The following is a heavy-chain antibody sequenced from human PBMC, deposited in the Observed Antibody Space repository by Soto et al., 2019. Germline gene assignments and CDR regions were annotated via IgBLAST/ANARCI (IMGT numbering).Heavy chain of an antibody. Sequence: QVQLVQSGAEVKKPGSSVKVSCKASGGTFSSYAISWVRQSPGQGLEWMGGLIPIFGTANYAQKFQGRVTITAEESTSTAYMELSSLRSEDTAVYYGARDYGCNSGRVLSSWGQGTLVTVSS. V-gene: IGHV1-69*12. J-gene: IGHJ4*02. CDR3: ARDYGCNSGRVLSS. CDR1: GGTFSSYA. CDR2: LIPIFGTA. D-gene: IGHD4-17*01.